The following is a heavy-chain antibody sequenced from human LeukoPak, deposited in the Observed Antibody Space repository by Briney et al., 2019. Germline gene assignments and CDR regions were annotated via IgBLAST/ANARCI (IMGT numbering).Heavy chain of an antibody. D-gene: IGHD2-15*01. CDR3: ARDIVYCSGGSCYHHYYGMDV. J-gene: IGHJ6*02. Sequence: ASVKVSCKASGYSFTSHYIHWVRQAPRQGLEWMGVFDPRAGSSSSAQKFQGRVTMTRDTSTTTVYMELSSLRSEDTAVYFCARDIVYCSGGSCYHHYYGMDVWGQGTTVTVSS. CDR1: GYSFTSHY. V-gene: IGHV1-46*01. CDR2: FDPRAGSS.